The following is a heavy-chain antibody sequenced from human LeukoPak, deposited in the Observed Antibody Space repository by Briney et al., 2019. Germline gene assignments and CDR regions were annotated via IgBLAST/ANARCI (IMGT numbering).Heavy chain of an antibody. J-gene: IGHJ4*02. CDR2: IKQDGSEK. CDR3: ARARSGIAVAAIGALDFDY. V-gene: IGHV3-7*01. CDR1: GFTFSSYW. D-gene: IGHD6-19*01. Sequence: GGSLRLSCAASGFTFSSYWMSWVRQAPGKGLEWVANIKQDGSEKYYVDSVKGRFTISRDNAKNSLYLQMNSLRAEDTAVYYCARARSGIAVAAIGALDFDYWGQGTLVTVSS.